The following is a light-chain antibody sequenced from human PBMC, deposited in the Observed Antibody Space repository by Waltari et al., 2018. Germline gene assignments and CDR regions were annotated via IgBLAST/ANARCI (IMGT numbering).Light chain of an antibody. V-gene: IGLV1-44*01. CDR3: AAWDDTLNGPV. J-gene: IGLJ3*02. CDR1: YSNIGSNI. CDR2: STN. Sequence: QSVLTQPPSASGTPGQRVTISCSGSYSNIGSNIVTWYQQLPGTAPKLLIYSTNQRPSGVPDRFSGSKSGTSASLAISGLQSEDEADYYCAAWDDTLNGPVFGGGTKLTVL.